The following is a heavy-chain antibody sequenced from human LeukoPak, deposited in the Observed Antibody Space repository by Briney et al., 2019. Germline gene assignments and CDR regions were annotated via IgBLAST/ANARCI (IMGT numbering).Heavy chain of an antibody. J-gene: IGHJ4*02. CDR2: ITSGSSYI. CDR3: GRGKSPAAVDD. CDR1: GFSFSTYN. D-gene: IGHD2-2*01. V-gene: IGHV3-21*01. Sequence: GGSLRLSCAASGFSFSTYNMNWVRQAPGQRLEWVSSITSGSSYIYYADSVKGRFTISRDNAKNTLYLQMNSLRVEDTALYYCGRGKSPAAVDDWGQGTLVTVPS.